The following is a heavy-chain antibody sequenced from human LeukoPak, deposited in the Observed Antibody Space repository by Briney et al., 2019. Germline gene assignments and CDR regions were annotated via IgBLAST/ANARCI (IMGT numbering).Heavy chain of an antibody. Sequence: GGSLRLSCAASGFTFSSYAMSWVRQAAGKGLEVVSVISGSGDNTYYADSVKGRFTISRDNSKNTLYLQMNSLRAEDTALYYCASQLELRYSYYMDVWGKGTTVTVSS. D-gene: IGHD1-7*01. CDR2: ISGSGDNT. J-gene: IGHJ6*03. V-gene: IGHV3-23*01. CDR3: ASQLELRYSYYMDV. CDR1: GFTFSSYA.